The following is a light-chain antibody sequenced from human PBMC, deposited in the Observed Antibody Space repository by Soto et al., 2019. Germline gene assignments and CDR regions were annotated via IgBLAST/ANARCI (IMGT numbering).Light chain of an antibody. J-gene: IGKJ1*01. CDR2: GAS. CDR1: QSVSSSY. V-gene: IGKV3-20*01. Sequence: EIVLTQSPGTLSLSPGERATLSCRASQSVSSSYLAWYQQKPGQAPRLLIYGASSRATGIPDRFSGSGSGTDFTLNISRLETEDFAVYYGQQYGSSPPTFGQGTKVEIK. CDR3: QQYGSSPPT.